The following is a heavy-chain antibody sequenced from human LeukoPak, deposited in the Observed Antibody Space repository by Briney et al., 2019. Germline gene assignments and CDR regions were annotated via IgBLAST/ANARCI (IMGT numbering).Heavy chain of an antibody. CDR1: GGTFSSYA. D-gene: IGHD6-13*01. Sequence: ASVKVSCKASGGTFSSYAISWVRQAPGQGLEWMGGVIPIFGTANYAQKFQGRVTITADESTSTAYMELSSLRSEDTAVYYCARRIAAAGATAGPGYYYGMDVWSQGTTVTVSS. J-gene: IGHJ6*02. CDR3: ARRIAAAGATAGPGYYYGMDV. V-gene: IGHV1-69*13. CDR2: VIPIFGTA.